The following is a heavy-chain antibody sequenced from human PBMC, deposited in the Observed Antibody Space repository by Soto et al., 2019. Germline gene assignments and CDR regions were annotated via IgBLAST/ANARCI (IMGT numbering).Heavy chain of an antibody. V-gene: IGHV4-61*08. D-gene: IGHD3-16*01. Sequence: SETLSLTCLVSGGSVSSGDSNWSWIRQPPGKGLEWIGYVYYTGTTNYNPSLQSRVTVSLDTSKNQFSLRLTSVTAADTAIYYCARDRRDYPYFFDYWGQGALVTVSS. CDR3: ARDRRDYPYFFDY. CDR1: GGSVSSGDSN. CDR2: VYYTGTT. J-gene: IGHJ4*02.